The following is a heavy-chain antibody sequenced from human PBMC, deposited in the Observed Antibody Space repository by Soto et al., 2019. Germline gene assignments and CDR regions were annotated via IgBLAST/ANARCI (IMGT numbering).Heavy chain of an antibody. CDR1: GGSISDVSYY. V-gene: IGHV4-39*02. J-gene: IGHJ4*02. D-gene: IGHD2-8*02. CDR2: VYYTGSA. Sequence: PSETLSLTCTVSGGSISDVSYYWGWIRQPPGKRLEWIGSVYYTGSAYYNPSLRSRVTISIDTSKNQFSLKVTSVTAADTAVYYCARDKITGLFDYWGQGTLVTVSS. CDR3: ARDKITGLFDY.